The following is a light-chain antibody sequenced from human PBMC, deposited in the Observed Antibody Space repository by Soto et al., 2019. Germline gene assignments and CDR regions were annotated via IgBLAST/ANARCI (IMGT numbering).Light chain of an antibody. V-gene: IGKV1-5*01. J-gene: IGKJ1*01. CDR3: QQYNNYPRT. Sequence: DIQMTQSPSSLSASVGDRVTITCRASQGISSYLAWYQQKPGKAPKLLIYDASSLESGVPSRFSGSGSGTEFTLTISSLQPDDFATYYCQQYNNYPRTFGQGTKVDI. CDR1: QGISSY. CDR2: DAS.